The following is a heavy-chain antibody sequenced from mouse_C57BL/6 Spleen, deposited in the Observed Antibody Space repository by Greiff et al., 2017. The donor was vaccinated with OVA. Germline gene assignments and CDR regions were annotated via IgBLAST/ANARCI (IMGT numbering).Heavy chain of an antibody. Sequence: QVQLQQPGAELVKPGASVKLSCKASGYTFTSYWMHWVKQRPGQGLEWIGMIHPNSGSTNYNEKFKSKATLTVDKSSSTAYMQLSSLTSEDSAVYYCASSMVTTGGDFDYWGQGTTLTVSS. CDR2: IHPNSGST. J-gene: IGHJ2*01. CDR3: ASSMVTTGGDFDY. D-gene: IGHD2-2*01. V-gene: IGHV1-64*01. CDR1: GYTFTSYW.